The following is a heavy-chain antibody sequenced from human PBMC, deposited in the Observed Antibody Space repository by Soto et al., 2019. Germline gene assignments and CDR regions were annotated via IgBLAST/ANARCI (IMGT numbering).Heavy chain of an antibody. CDR3: AKRRAISNKLFFDH. V-gene: IGHV2-5*01. Sequence: QITLRESGPTLVNPTQTLTLSCTLSGFSINTGGVGVGWIRQPPGKAPEWLALLYWNDDEWYSPSLRDRLSVTKDASENRVVLTMTHLDPTDTGTYYCAKRRAISNKLFFDHWGQGALVTVSS. CDR2: LYWNDDE. CDR1: GFSINTGGVG. J-gene: IGHJ4*02. D-gene: IGHD4-4*01.